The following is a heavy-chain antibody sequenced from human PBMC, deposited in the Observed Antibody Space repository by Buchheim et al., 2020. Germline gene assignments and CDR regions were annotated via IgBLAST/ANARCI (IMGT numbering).Heavy chain of an antibody. CDR2: IDPSDSYT. CDR3: ASSSPFLGATYYYYYGMDV. CDR1: GYSFTSYW. J-gene: IGHJ6*02. V-gene: IGHV5-10-1*03. Sequence: EVQLVQSGAEVKKPGESLRISCKGSGYSFTSYWISWVRQMPGKGLEWMGRIDPSDSYTNYSPSFQGHVTISADQSISPAYLQWSSLKASDTAMYYCASSSPFLGATYYYYYGMDVWGQGTT. D-gene: IGHD1-26*01.